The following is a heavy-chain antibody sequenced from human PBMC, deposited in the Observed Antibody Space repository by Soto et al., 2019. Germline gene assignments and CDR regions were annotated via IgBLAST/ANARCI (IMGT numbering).Heavy chain of an antibody. D-gene: IGHD2-2*01. CDR1: GFTVSNNY. J-gene: IGHJ4*02. CDR3: AHQGGGGGY. CDR2: IYSGGYT. V-gene: IGHV3-53*01. Sequence: EVQLVESGGGLIQPGGSLRLSCAVSGFTVSNNYMSWVRQAPGKGLEGVSVIYSGGYTAYGDSVKGRFTISRDNSKNTLFIQIYSLGADARAGYYGAHQGGGGGYWGQGTLVTVSS.